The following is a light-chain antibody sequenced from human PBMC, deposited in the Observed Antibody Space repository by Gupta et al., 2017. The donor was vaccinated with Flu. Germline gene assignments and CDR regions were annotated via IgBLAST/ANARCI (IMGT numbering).Light chain of an antibody. J-gene: IGKJ1*01. CDR2: KAS. CDR3: QQYDTYWT. CDR1: QSVSRR. V-gene: IGKV1-5*03. Sequence: VGDRVTIPGRSSQSVSRRLAWYQQKPGKAPKMPIDKASSLESGVPPRCSGSGSGTEFTLTSSGLQPDDFATYYRQQYDTYWTFGQGTKVEIK.